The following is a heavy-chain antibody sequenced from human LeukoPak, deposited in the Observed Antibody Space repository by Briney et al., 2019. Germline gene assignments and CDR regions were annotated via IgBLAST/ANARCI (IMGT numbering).Heavy chain of an antibody. V-gene: IGHV3-48*01. D-gene: IGHD3-3*01. J-gene: IGHJ3*02. Sequence: QSGGSLRLSCAASGFTFTIFGFNWVRQAPGKVPEWVSYIDARSGITYYADSVQGRFTISRDNAQESVFLQMNSLRADDTAVYYCARTYDFGRGPPGDAFDNWGPGTLVTVSS. CDR3: ARTYDFGRGPPGDAFDN. CDR2: IDARSGIT. CDR1: GFTFTIFG.